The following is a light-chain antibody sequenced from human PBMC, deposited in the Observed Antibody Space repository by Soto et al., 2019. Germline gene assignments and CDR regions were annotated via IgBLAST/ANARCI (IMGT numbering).Light chain of an antibody. CDR1: QSFSSYY. Sequence: EVVLTQSPGTLSLSPGDRVTLSCRASQSFSSYYLAWYQQKPGQAPRLLIYGASSRAPGTPDRFSGSRSGTDFSLTISRLEPEDFAVYFCQRYGSSVTFGGGTKVDIK. CDR3: QRYGSSVT. J-gene: IGKJ4*01. V-gene: IGKV3-20*01. CDR2: GAS.